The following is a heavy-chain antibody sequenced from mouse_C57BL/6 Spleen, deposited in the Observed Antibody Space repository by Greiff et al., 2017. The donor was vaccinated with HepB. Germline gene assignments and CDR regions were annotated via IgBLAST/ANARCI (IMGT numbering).Heavy chain of an antibody. CDR1: GYTFTSYW. CDR3: ARLGGSAQATYAMDY. J-gene: IGHJ4*01. V-gene: IGHV1-52*01. D-gene: IGHD3-2*02. Sequence: QVQLQQPGAELVRPGSSVKLSCKASGYTFTSYWMHWVKQRPIQGLEWIGNIDPSDSETHYNQNFKDKATLTVDKSSSTAYMQLSSLTSEDSAVYYCARLGGSAQATYAMDYWGQGTSVTVSS. CDR2: IDPSDSET.